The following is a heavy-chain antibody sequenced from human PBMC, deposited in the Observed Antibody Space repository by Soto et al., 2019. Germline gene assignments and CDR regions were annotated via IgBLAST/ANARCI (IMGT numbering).Heavy chain of an antibody. D-gene: IGHD6-19*01. CDR3: ARGGHSRGWGFDY. J-gene: IGHJ4*02. CDR2: IGGSVENT. Sequence: GGSLRLSCSAYGFTFRNYALSWVRQAPGKGLEWVSTIGGSVENTFYADSVKGRFTISRDNSKSTLYLQMNNLRAEDTAVYYCARGGHSRGWGFDYWGQGSLVTVSS. V-gene: IGHV3-23*01. CDR1: GFTFRNYA.